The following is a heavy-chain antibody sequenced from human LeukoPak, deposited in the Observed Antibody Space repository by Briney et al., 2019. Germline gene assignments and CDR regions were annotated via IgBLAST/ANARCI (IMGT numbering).Heavy chain of an antibody. CDR3: ARVGLAYYYYYYMDV. CDR1: GFTFSSYA. Sequence: GGSLRLSCAASGFTFSSYAMSWVRQAPGKGLEWVSAISGSGGSTYYADSVKGRFTISRDNAKNSLYLQMNSLRAEDTAVYYCARVGLAYYYYYYMDVWGKGTTVTISS. V-gene: IGHV3-23*01. CDR2: ISGSGGST. J-gene: IGHJ6*03. D-gene: IGHD6-19*01.